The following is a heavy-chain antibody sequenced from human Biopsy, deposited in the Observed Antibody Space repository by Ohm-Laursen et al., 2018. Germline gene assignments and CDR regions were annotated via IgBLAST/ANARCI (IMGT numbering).Heavy chain of an antibody. CDR3: TKNTQWEGSGYLDAFHI. CDR1: GFRFDNTG. D-gene: IGHD3-22*01. V-gene: IGHV3-9*01. J-gene: IGHJ3*02. CDR2: ISWSSDSI. Sequence: SLRLSCAASGFRFDNTGMHWVRQGPEKGLEWVAGISWSSDSITYAKSVTGRFTISRDNGENSLYLQMNSLRPGDTALYYCTKNTQWEGSGYLDAFHIWGHGAMVTVSS.